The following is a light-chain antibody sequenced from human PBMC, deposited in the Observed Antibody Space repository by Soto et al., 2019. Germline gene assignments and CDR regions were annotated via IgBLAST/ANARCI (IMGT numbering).Light chain of an antibody. J-gene: IGLJ1*01. CDR2: EVS. Sequence: QSVLTQPASVSGSPGQSITISCTGTSSDVGGHNYVSWYQQHPGKAPKLMISEVSHRPSGVSTRFSGSKSGNTASLTISGLQAEDEADYYCSSYTTSGTYVFGAGTKVTVL. CDR3: SSYTTSGTYV. V-gene: IGLV2-14*01. CDR1: SSDVGGHNY.